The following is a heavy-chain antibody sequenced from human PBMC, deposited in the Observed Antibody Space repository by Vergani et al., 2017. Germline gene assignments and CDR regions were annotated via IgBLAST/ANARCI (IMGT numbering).Heavy chain of an antibody. J-gene: IGHJ5*02. CDR3: EHRPATDYYDSSGYFNWFDP. CDR1: GFSLNTRGVS. CDR2: IFWNDDK. V-gene: IGHV2-5*01. D-gene: IGHD3-22*01. Sequence: QITLKESGPTLVKPTQTLTLTCTFSGFSLNTRGVSVAWIRQPPGKALVWLALIFWNDDKRYSPSLKSRLTITKDTSKNQVVLTMTNMDPVDTATYYCEHRPATDYYDSSGYFNWFDPWGQGTLVTVSS.